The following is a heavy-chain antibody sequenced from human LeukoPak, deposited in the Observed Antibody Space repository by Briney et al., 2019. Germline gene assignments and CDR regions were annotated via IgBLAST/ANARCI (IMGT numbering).Heavy chain of an antibody. V-gene: IGHV3-7*04. J-gene: IGHJ4*02. CDR1: GFSFTDLW. CDR3: ARGDAFSGDH. CDR2: IHPEGNEK. Sequence: PGGSLRLSCAVSGFSFTDLWMSWVRQAPGRWLEWVANIHPEGNEKYRVESVKGRFTISRDNTKHLLFLQMNGLRVEDTAVYYCARGDAFSGDHWGQGTLVTVSS.